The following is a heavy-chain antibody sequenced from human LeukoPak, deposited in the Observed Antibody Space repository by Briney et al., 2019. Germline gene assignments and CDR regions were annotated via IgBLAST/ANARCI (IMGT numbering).Heavy chain of an antibody. J-gene: IGHJ4*02. V-gene: IGHV4-59*08. CDR3: ARARKGYNSRYFDY. CDR1: GGPISSLY. D-gene: IGHD5-24*01. Sequence: SETLSLTCSVSGGPISSLYWSWIRQPPGKGLEWIGYIYYTGSTNYNPSLKSRVTMFVDMSKNQFSLRLSSVTAADTAVYYCARARKGYNSRYFDYWGQGTLVTVSS. CDR2: IYYTGST.